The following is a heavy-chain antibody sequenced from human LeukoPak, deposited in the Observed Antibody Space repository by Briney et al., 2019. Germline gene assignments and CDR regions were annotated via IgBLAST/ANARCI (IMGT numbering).Heavy chain of an antibody. J-gene: IGHJ4*02. CDR1: GYTFISYA. CDR3: ARDNGYYVDY. CDR2: INAANGDT. Sequence: ASVKVSCKASGYTFISYAVHWVRQAPGQRLEWMGWINAANGDTKYSQNFQGRVTITRDISASTAYMELSSLRSADTAVYYCARDNGYYVDYWGQGTLVTVSS. V-gene: IGHV1-3*01. D-gene: IGHD3-10*02.